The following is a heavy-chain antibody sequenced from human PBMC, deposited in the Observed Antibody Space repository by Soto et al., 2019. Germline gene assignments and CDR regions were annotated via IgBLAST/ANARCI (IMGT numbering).Heavy chain of an antibody. V-gene: IGHV3-23*01. J-gene: IGHJ6*02. D-gene: IGHD3-3*01. CDR3: AKDSPIFGVVPDFDGMDV. Sequence: GGSLRLSCAASGFTFSSYAMSWVRQAPGKGLEWVSAISGSGGSTYYADSVKGRFTISRDNSKNTLYLQMNSLRAEDTAVYYCAKDSPIFGVVPDFDGMDVWGQGTTVTVSS. CDR2: ISGSGGST. CDR1: GFTFSSYA.